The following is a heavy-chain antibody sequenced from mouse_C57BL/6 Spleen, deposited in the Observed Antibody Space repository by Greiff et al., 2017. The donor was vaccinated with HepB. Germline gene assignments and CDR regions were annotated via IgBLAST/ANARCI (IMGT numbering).Heavy chain of an antibody. CDR3: TRYYYGSSYEWYFDV. D-gene: IGHD1-1*01. Sequence: VQLQQSGAELVKPGASVKLSCKASGYTFTEYTIHWVKQRSGQGLEWIGEIYPRSGNTYYNEKFKGKATLTADKSSSTAYMELRSLTSEDSAVYFCTRYYYGSSYEWYFDVWGTGTTVTVSS. CDR1: GYTFTEYT. J-gene: IGHJ1*03. CDR2: IYPRSGNT. V-gene: IGHV1-81*01.